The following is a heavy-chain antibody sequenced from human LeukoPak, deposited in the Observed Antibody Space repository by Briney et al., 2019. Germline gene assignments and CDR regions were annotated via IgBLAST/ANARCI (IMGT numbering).Heavy chain of an antibody. CDR3: ARDPSYCSSTSCYYFDY. V-gene: IGHV1-2*04. D-gene: IGHD2-2*01. CDR2: INPNSGGT. Sequence: ASVKVSCKASGYTFTGYYMHWVRQAPGQGLEWMGWINPNSGGTNYAQKIQGWVTMTRDTSISTAYMELSRLRSDDAAVYYCARDPSYCSSTSCYYFDYWGQGTLVTVSS. J-gene: IGHJ4*02. CDR1: GYTFTGYY.